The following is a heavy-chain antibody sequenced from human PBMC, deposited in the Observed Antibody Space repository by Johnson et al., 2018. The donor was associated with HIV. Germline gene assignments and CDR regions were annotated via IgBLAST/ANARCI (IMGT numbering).Heavy chain of an antibody. J-gene: IGHJ3*02. Sequence: QVQLVESGGGVVQPGRSLRLSCAASGFTFSSFGMHWVRQAPGKGLEWVAVTSYDGSNKYYADSVKGRFTISRDNSKNTLYLQMNSLRAEDTAVFYWARAYKDAFDIGGQGTMVTVSS. CDR1: GFTFSSFG. CDR3: ARAYKDAFDI. D-gene: IGHD5-24*01. CDR2: TSYDGSNK. V-gene: IGHV3-30*03.